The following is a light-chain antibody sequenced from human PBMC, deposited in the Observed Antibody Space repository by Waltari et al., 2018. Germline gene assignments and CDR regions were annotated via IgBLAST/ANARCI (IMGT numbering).Light chain of an antibody. CDR3: QSFDISLRRWV. J-gene: IGLJ3*02. V-gene: IGLV1-40*01. Sequence: QSVLTQPPSVSGAPGQRVTISCTGNSSNIGTGYEVHWYQQLPGRAPKPLICDNRNRASGVPDRFSGSKSGASAYLAITGRQAEDEADYYCQSFDISLRRWVFGGGTKLTVL. CDR1: SSNIGTGYE. CDR2: DNR.